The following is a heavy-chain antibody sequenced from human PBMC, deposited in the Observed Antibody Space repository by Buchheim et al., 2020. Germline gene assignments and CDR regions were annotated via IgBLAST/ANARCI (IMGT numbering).Heavy chain of an antibody. CDR3: ASLRFLEWLLAGGMDV. Sequence: EVQLAESGGGLVQPGGSLRLSCAASGFTFSSYSMNWVRQAPGKGLEWVSYISSSSSTIYYADSVKGRFTISRDNAKNSLYLQMNSLRAEDTAVYYCASLRFLEWLLAGGMDVWGQGTT. V-gene: IGHV3-48*01. J-gene: IGHJ6*02. CDR1: GFTFSSYS. CDR2: ISSSSSTI. D-gene: IGHD3-3*01.